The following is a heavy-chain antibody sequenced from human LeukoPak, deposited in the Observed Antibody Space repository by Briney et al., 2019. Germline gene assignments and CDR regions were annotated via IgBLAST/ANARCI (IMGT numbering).Heavy chain of an antibody. CDR3: AKALDLSRNIAVAGNLDY. J-gene: IGHJ4*02. V-gene: IGHV3-23*01. CDR2: ISGSGGST. Sequence: PGGSLRLSCAASGFTFSSYAMSWVRQAPGKGLEWVSAISGSGGSTYYADSVKGRFTISRDNSKNTLYLQMNSLRAEDTAVYYCAKALDLSRNIAVAGNLDYWGQGTLVTVSS. D-gene: IGHD6-19*01. CDR1: GFTFSSYA.